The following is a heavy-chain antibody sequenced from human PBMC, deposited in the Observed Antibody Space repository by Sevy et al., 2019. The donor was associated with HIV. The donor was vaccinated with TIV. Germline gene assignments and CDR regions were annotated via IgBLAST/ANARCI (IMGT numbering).Heavy chain of an antibody. D-gene: IGHD5-12*01. Sequence: GGSLRLSCAASGFTFDDYAMNWVRQAPGMGLEWVSGISWNSGSIGYADAVKGRFTISRDNAKNSLYLQMNSLRAEDTAWYYCSNDIEMATITGAFDIWGQGTMVTVSS. CDR3: SNDIEMATITGAFDI. V-gene: IGHV3-9*01. J-gene: IGHJ3*02. CDR1: GFTFDDYA. CDR2: ISWNSGSI.